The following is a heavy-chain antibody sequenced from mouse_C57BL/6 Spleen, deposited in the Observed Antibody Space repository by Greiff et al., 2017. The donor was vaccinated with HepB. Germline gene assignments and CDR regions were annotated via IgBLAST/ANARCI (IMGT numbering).Heavy chain of an antibody. CDR2: ISSGGSYT. CDR3: ARHGDGYYKNYFDY. J-gene: IGHJ2*01. CDR1: GFTFSSYG. Sequence: EVQRVESGGDLVKPGGSLKLSCAASGFTFSSYGMSWVRQTPDKRLEWVATISSGGSYTYYPDSVKGRFTISRDNAKNTLYLQMSSLKSEDTAMYYCARHGDGYYKNYFDYWGQGTTLTVSS. V-gene: IGHV5-6*01. D-gene: IGHD2-3*01.